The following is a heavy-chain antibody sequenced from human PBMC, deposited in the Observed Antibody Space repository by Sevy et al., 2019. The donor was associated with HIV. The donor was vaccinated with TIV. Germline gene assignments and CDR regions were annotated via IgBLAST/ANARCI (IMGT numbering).Heavy chain of an antibody. J-gene: IGHJ4*02. CDR1: GFTFSSYG. CDR3: AKCRPHYDFWSGPLDY. D-gene: IGHD3-3*01. Sequence: GGSLRHSCAASGFTFSSYGMHWVRQAPGKGLEWVAVISYDGSNKYYADSVKGRFTISRDNSKNTLYLQMNSLRAEDTAVYYCAKCRPHYDFWSGPLDYWGQGTLVTVSS. V-gene: IGHV3-30*18. CDR2: ISYDGSNK.